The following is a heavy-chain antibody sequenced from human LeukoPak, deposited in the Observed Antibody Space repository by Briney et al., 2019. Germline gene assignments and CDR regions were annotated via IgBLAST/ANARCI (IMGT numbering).Heavy chain of an antibody. Sequence: ASVKVSCKASGGTFSSYAISWVRQAPGQGLEWMGGIIPIFGTANYARKFQGRVTITTDESTSTAYMELSSLRSEDTAVYYCARDSSSSSSVDAFDIWGQGTMVTVSS. CDR3: ARDSSSSSSVDAFDI. D-gene: IGHD6-6*01. V-gene: IGHV1-69*05. CDR2: IIPIFGTA. CDR1: GGTFSSYA. J-gene: IGHJ3*02.